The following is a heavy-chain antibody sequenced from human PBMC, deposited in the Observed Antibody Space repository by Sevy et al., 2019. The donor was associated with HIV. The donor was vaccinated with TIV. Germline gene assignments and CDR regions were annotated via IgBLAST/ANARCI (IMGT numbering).Heavy chain of an antibody. CDR3: AREDSSTYYFDY. D-gene: IGHD5-18*01. J-gene: IGHJ4*02. Sequence: SETLSLTCTVSGDSISSGYYYWTWIRQHPGKGLEWIGYIYYSGSTYYHPSLQSRLTISIDTSKNQFSLRLTSVTAADTAFYYCAREDSSTYYFDYWGQGTLVTVSS. V-gene: IGHV4-31*03. CDR1: GDSISSGYYY. CDR2: IYYSGST.